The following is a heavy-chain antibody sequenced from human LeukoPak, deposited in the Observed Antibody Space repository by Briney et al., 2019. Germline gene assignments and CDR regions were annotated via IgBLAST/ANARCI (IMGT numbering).Heavy chain of an antibody. CDR1: GFVLSNYA. CDR3: AKHPQGAAGAHFDY. Sequence: PGGSLRLFCAASGFVLSNYAMSWVRQAPGKGLEWVSTISASGSRTYYTDSVKGRFSISRDNSRNTMYLQMNSLRAEDTAIYYCAKHPQGAAGAHFDYWGQGTLVSVSS. D-gene: IGHD6-13*01. CDR2: ISASGSRT. J-gene: IGHJ4*02. V-gene: IGHV3-23*01.